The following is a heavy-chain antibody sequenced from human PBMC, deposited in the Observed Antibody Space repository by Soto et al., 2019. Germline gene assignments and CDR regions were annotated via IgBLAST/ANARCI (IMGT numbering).Heavy chain of an antibody. CDR3: ARDRGSSWYYFDY. J-gene: IGHJ4*02. V-gene: IGHV3-74*01. CDR1: GFTFSSYW. CDR2: INSDGSST. D-gene: IGHD6-13*01. Sequence: GGSLRLSCAASGFTFSSYWMHWVRQAPGKGLVWVSRINSDGSSTIYADSVKGRFTISRDNAKNTLYLKMNSLRAEDTAVYYCARDRGSSWYYFDYWGQGTLVTVSS.